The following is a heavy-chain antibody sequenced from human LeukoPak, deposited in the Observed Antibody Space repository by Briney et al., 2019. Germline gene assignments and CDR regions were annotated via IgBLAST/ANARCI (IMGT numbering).Heavy chain of an antibody. J-gene: IGHJ3*02. CDR3: AKGGSSGYYSNDAFDI. Sequence: PRGSLRLSCAASGFTFSNYAMNWVRQAPGKGLEWVSAISGSGGSTYYADSVKGRFTISRDNSKNTLYLQMNSLRAEDTALYYCAKGGSSGYYSNDAFDIWGQGTMVTVSS. V-gene: IGHV3-23*01. CDR1: GFTFSNYA. CDR2: ISGSGGST. D-gene: IGHD3-22*01.